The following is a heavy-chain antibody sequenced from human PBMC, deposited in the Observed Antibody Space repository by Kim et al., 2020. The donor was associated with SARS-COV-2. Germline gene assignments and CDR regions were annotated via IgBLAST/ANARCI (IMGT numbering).Heavy chain of an antibody. CDR3: ARGDFWSGYYPGY. CDR2: INHSGST. D-gene: IGHD3-3*01. V-gene: IGHV4-34*01. CDR1: GGSFSGYY. Sequence: SETLSLTCAVYGGSFSGYYWSWIRQPPGKGLEWIGEINHSGSTNYNPSLKSRVTISVDTSKNQFSLKLSSVTAADTAVYYCARGDFWSGYYPGYWGQGTLVTVSS. J-gene: IGHJ4*02.